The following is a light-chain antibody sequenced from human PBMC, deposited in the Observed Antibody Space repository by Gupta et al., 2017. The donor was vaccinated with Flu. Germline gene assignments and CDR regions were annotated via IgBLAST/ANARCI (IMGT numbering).Light chain of an antibody. V-gene: IGKV1-39*01. CDR1: QSIRSY. CDR2: AAS. CDR3: HQSYCNPPYT. J-gene: IGKJ2*01. Sequence: DIQMTQSPSSLSASVGDRVTITCLASQSIRSYLNWYQQKPGKAPKLLIYAASSWQIGVASRFGGRGYGKYLALTSSRRQQEDFASYYFHQSYCNPPYTFGQGTKLEIK.